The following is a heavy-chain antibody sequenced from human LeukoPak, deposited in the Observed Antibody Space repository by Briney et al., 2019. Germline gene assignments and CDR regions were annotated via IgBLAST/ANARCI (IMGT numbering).Heavy chain of an antibody. CDR2: IYYSGNT. CDR1: SGSISSYY. V-gene: IGHV4-59*01. CDR3: ASWSRMVRGVNYCYAMDV. J-gene: IGHJ6*02. Sequence: PSETLSLTCTVSSGSISSYYWSWIRQPPGKGLEWIGYIYYSGNTNYNPSLKSRVTISLDTSKNQFSLKLSSVTAADTAVYFCASWSRMVRGVNYCYAMDVWGQGTTVTVSS. D-gene: IGHD3-10*01.